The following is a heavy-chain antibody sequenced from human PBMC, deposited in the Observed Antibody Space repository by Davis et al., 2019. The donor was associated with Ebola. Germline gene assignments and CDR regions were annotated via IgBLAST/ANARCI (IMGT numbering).Heavy chain of an antibody. D-gene: IGHD6-19*01. Sequence: MPSETLSLTCTVSGGSISSGGYYWSWIRQHPGKGLEWIGYIYYSGSTYYNPSLKSRVTISVDTSKNQFSLKLSSVTAADTAVYYCASEVAAQFDYWGQGTLVTVSS. CDR1: GGSISSGGYY. J-gene: IGHJ4*02. CDR2: IYYSGST. V-gene: IGHV4-31*03. CDR3: ASEVAAQFDY.